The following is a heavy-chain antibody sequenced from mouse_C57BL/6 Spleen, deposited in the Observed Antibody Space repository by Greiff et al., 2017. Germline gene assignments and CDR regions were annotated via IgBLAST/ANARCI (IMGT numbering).Heavy chain of an antibody. CDR3: AKEIPIYYYGSSYGAMDY. D-gene: IGHD1-1*01. CDR2: IWRGGST. CDR1: GFSLTSYG. V-gene: IGHV2-5*01. Sequence: VKLVESGPGLVQPSQSLSITCTVSGFSLTSYGVHWVRQSPGKGLEWLGVIWRGGSTDYNAAFMSRLSITKDNSKSQVFFKMNSLPADDTAIYYCAKEIPIYYYGSSYGAMDYWGQGTSVTVSS. J-gene: IGHJ4*01.